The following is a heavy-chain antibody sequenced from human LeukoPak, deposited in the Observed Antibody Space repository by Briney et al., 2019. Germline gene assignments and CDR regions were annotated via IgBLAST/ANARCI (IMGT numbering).Heavy chain of an antibody. D-gene: IGHD3-10*01. CDR3: ARSGLGEYYFDY. J-gene: IGHJ4*02. CDR2: ISYDGSNK. CDR1: GFTFSSYA. Sequence: GGSLRLSCAASGFTFSSYAMHCVRQPPGKGLEWVAVISYDGSNKYYPDSVKGRFTISRDNSKNTLYLQMNSLRAEDTAVYYCARSGLGEYYFDYWGQGTLVTVSS. V-gene: IGHV3-30*04.